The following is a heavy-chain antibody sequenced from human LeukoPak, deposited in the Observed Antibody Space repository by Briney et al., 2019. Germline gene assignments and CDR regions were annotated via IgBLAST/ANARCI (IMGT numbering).Heavy chain of an antibody. CDR1: GLTVSSSY. CDR3: ARVRPWVFDY. Sequence: PGGSLRLSCAASGLTVSSSYMSWVRQAPGKGLEWVSIIYIGDNPHYADSVKGRFTISRHNSKNTLYLQMNNLRDEDTAVYYCARVRPWVFDYWGQGALVTVS. V-gene: IGHV3-53*04. CDR2: IYIGDNP. J-gene: IGHJ4*02.